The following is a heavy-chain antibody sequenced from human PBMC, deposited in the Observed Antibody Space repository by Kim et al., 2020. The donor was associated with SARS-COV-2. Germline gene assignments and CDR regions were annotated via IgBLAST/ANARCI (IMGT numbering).Heavy chain of an antibody. D-gene: IGHD6-19*01. CDR2: TYYRSKWYN. Sequence: SQTLSLTCAISGDSVSSNNAAWNWIRQSPSRGLEWLGRTYYRSKWYNDYAVSVKSRITINPDTSKNQFSLQLNSVTPEDTAVYYCARTPSSSGPKYYYGMDVWGQGTTVTVSS. CDR3: ARTPSSSGPKYYYGMDV. V-gene: IGHV6-1*01. J-gene: IGHJ6*02. CDR1: GDSVSSNNAA.